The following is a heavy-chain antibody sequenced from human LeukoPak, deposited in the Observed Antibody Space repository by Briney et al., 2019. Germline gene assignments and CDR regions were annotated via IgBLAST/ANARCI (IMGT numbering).Heavy chain of an antibody. J-gene: IGHJ4*02. V-gene: IGHV4-34*01. D-gene: IGHD5-24*01. Sequence: PSETLSLTCAVYGGSFSGYYWSWLRQPPGKGLEWIGEINHSGRTNYNPSLKSRVTISVDTSMNELSLNLNSVTAADTAVYYCARGWLEQLFDSWGQGTLVTVSS. CDR1: GGSFSGYY. CDR2: INHSGRT. CDR3: ARGWLEQLFDS.